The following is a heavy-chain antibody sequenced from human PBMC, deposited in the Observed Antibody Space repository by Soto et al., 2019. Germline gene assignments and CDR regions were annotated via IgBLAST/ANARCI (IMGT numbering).Heavy chain of an antibody. J-gene: IGHJ6*02. Sequence: GASVKVSCKASGYTFTSYDLNWVRQATGQGLEWMGWMNPNSGNTGYAQKFQGRVTMTRNTSISTAYMELSSLRSEDTAVYYCARGSGIAAAGTDYYYGMDVWGQGTTVTVSS. D-gene: IGHD6-13*01. V-gene: IGHV1-8*01. CDR1: GYTFTSYD. CDR3: ARGSGIAAAGTDYYYGMDV. CDR2: MNPNSGNT.